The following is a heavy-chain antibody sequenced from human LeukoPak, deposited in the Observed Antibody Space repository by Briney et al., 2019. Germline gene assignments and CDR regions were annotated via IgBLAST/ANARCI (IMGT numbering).Heavy chain of an antibody. CDR1: GGSISSYY. CDR2: IYYSGST. CDR3: ARGGDGYNYFDY. D-gene: IGHD5-12*01. J-gene: IGHJ4*02. Sequence: PSETLSLTCTVSGGSISSYYWSWIRQPPGKGLEWIGYIYYSGSTNYNPSLKSRVTISVDTSKNQFSLKLSSVTAADTAVYYCARGGDGYNYFDYWGQRTLVTVSS. V-gene: IGHV4-59*01.